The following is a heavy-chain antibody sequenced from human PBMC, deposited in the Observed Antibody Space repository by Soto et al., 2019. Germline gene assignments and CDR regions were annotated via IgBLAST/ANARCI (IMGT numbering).Heavy chain of an antibody. D-gene: IGHD2-15*01. CDR1: GFTFSSYA. V-gene: IGHV3-23*01. CDR3: APHVSCSGGSCQYDAFAI. Sequence: GGSLRLSCAASGFTFSSYAMSWVRQAPGKGLEWVSAISGSGGSTYYADSVKGRFAMSRDTSENTLYLQMNSLGAEDTAAYYCAPHVSCSGGSCQYDAFAIRGQGTMVTVSS. CDR2: ISGSGGST. J-gene: IGHJ3*02.